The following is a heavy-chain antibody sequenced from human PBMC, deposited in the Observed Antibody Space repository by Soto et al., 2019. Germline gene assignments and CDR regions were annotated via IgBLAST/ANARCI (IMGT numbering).Heavy chain of an antibody. J-gene: IGHJ4*02. CDR1: GFTFSDHY. Sequence: GGYLRLSCAASGFTFSDHYMDCVRQAPGKGLEWVGLTRNKANSYTTEYAASVKGRFTISRDDSKNSLYLQMNSLKTEDTAVYYCGRVKNGGYYTLEYWGQGA. D-gene: IGHD3-22*01. CDR2: TRNKANSYTT. V-gene: IGHV3-72*01. CDR3: GRVKNGGYYTLEY.